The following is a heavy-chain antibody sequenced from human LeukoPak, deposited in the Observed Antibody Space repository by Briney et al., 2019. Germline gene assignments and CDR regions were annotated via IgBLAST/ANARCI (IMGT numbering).Heavy chain of an antibody. V-gene: IGHV3-23*01. J-gene: IGHJ4*02. D-gene: IGHD7-27*01. Sequence: GGSLRLSCAASGFTFSSYAMHWVRQAPGKGLKWVSTITTGDGNTYYADSVKGRFTVSRDDSKNTLYLQMNSLRAEDTAVYYCAKDGGLWVSAHWGDSWGRGTLVTVSS. CDR2: ITTGDGNT. CDR1: GFTFSSYA. CDR3: AKDGGLWVSAHWGDS.